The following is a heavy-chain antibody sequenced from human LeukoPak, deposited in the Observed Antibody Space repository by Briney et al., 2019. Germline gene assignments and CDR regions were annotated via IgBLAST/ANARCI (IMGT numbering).Heavy chain of an antibody. CDR3: ARIPYYDILTGYSRDYYYMDV. Sequence: GGSLRLSCAASGFTFSSYSMNWVRQAPGKGLEWVSSISSSSSYIYYADSVKGRFTISRDNAKNSLYLQMNSLRAEDTAVYYCARIPYYDILTGYSRDYYYMDVWGKGTTVTVSS. J-gene: IGHJ6*03. CDR1: GFTFSSYS. CDR2: ISSSSSYI. V-gene: IGHV3-21*01. D-gene: IGHD3-9*01.